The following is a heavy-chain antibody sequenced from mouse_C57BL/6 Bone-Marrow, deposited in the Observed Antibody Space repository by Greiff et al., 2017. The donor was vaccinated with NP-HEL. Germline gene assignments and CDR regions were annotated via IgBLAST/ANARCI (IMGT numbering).Heavy chain of an antibody. CDR3: ARRYRGLYYYAMDY. CDR1: GFTFSDYG. Sequence: EVQLVESGGGLVKPGGSLKLSCAASGFTFSDYGMHWVRQAPEKGLVWVAYISSGSSTIYYADTVKGRFTISRDNAKNTLFLQMTSLRSEDTAMYYCARRYRGLYYYAMDYWGQGTSVTVSS. D-gene: IGHD2-12*01. J-gene: IGHJ4*01. V-gene: IGHV5-17*01. CDR2: ISSGSSTI.